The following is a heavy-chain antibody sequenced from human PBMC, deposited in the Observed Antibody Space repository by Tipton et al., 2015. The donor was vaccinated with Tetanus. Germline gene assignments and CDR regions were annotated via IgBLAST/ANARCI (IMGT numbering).Heavy chain of an antibody. V-gene: IGHV3-53*01. CDR2: IYSGGST. J-gene: IGHJ4*02. D-gene: IGHD3-10*01. CDR3: ARDYGELLWFEEG. CDR1: GFTVSSNY. Sequence: QLVQSGGGLIQPGGSLRLSCAASGFTVSSNYMSWVRQAPGKGLEWVSVIYSGGSTYYADSVKGRFTISRDNSKNTLYLQMNSLRAEDTAVYYCARDYGELLWFEEGRGQGTLVTVSS.